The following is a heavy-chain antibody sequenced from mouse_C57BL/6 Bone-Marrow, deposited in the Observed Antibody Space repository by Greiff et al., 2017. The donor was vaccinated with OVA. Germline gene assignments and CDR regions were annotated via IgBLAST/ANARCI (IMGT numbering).Heavy chain of an antibody. CDR3: ARPDGAVVATEDY. V-gene: IGHV5-2*03. J-gene: IGHJ2*01. D-gene: IGHD1-1*01. CDR2: INSDGGST. Sequence: EVKVEESGGGLVQPGESLKLSCESNEYEFPSHDMSWVRKTPEKRLELVAAINSDGGSTYYPDTMERRFIISRDSTKKTLYLQMSSLMSEDTALYYCARPDGAVVATEDYWGQGTTLTVSS. CDR1: EYEFPSHD.